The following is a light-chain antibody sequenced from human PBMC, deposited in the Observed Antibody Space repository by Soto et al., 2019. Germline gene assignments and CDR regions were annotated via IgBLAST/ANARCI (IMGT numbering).Light chain of an antibody. Sequence: QSALTQPASVSGSPGQSISISCTGTTSTVATYDLVSWYQQHPVKAPRLLIYEATKRHSGTSNRFSGSKSGNTASLTISGLQSEDEAYYYCSSFAVSVAVYVMFGGGTKLTVL. CDR2: EAT. CDR3: SSFAVSVAVYVM. J-gene: IGLJ3*02. CDR1: TSTVATYDL. V-gene: IGLV2-23*02.